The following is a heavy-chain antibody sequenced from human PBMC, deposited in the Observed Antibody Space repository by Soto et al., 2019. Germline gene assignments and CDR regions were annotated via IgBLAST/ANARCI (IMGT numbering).Heavy chain of an antibody. CDR3: YSEGS. CDR2: IYLSGST. J-gene: IGHJ5*02. CDR1: GTSISTVDYS. D-gene: IGHD2-15*01. Sequence: TLSIPCTVFGTSISTVDYSWAWIRQAPGKGLEWIGYIYLSGSTYYNPSLKSRAAISVDTAKNQFSLQLRSVTAADTAVYFCYSEGSWGQGTLVTVAS. V-gene: IGHV4-30-4*08.